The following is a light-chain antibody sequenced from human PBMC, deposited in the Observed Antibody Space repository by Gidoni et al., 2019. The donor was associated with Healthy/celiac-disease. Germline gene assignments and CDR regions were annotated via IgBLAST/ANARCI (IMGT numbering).Light chain of an antibody. CDR3: QQYGSSGT. J-gene: IGKJ1*01. V-gene: IGKV3-20*01. Sequence: EIVLTQSPGTLSLSPGDRATLYCRASQSVSSSYLAWYQQKPGKAPRLLIYGASSRATGIQSRFGSGWSRKDFPLTISGLEPEDFAVYYCQQYGSSGTFGQGTKVEIK. CDR2: GAS. CDR1: QSVSSSY.